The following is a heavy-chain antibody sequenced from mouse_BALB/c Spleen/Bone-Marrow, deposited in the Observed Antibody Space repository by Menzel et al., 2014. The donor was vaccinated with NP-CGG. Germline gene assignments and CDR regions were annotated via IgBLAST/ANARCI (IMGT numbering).Heavy chain of an antibody. CDR2: IYPGDGET. J-gene: IGHJ2*01. CDR1: GYPFSSYW. D-gene: IGHD2-10*02. CDR3: ARKYGDY. Sequence: VNVVESGAELVRPGSSVKISCKASGYPFSSYWMNWVKQRPGQGLVWIGQIYPGDGETNYNGKFKGNATLTADKSSSTAYMQLISLTSEDSAVYFCARKYGDYWGQGTTLTVSS. V-gene: IGHV1-80*01.